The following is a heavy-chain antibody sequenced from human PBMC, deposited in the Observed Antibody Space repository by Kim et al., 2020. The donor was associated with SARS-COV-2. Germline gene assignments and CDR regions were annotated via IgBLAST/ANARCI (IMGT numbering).Heavy chain of an antibody. J-gene: IGHJ6*02. CDR1: GFTFSSYS. V-gene: IGHV3-21*01. CDR2: ISSSSSYI. Sequence: GGSLRLSCAASGFTFSSYSMNWVRQAPGKGLEWVSSISSSSSYIYYADSVKGRFTISRDNAKNSLYLQMNSLRAEDTAVYYCARGELRFLEWFNYYYYYGMDVWGQGTTVTVSS. CDR3: ARGELRFLEWFNYYYYYGMDV. D-gene: IGHD3-3*01.